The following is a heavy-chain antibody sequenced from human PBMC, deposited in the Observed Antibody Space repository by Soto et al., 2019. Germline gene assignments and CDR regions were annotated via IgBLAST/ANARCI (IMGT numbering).Heavy chain of an antibody. J-gene: IGHJ4*02. CDR1: GGSMRNYF. V-gene: IGHV4-59*01. D-gene: IGHD6-13*01. Sequence: KPSETLSLTCTVSGGSMRNYFWTWIRQPPGKGLEWIGYIHYSGTTSFFPSYNPSLRSRVTISEDTSENQFSLKLLSVTTADTAVYFRAAGEASSRNLAPYYLDFWGQGTLVTVSS. CDR3: AAGEASSRNLAPYYLDF. CDR2: IHYSGTT.